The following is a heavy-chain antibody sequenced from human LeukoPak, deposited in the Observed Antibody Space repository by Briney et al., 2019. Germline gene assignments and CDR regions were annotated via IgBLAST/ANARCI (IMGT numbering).Heavy chain of an antibody. CDR1: GFTFSSYA. J-gene: IGHJ4*02. V-gene: IGHV3-23*01. CDR3: ASGPPFLKYFEY. CDR2: ISGGGGTT. Sequence: PGGSLRLSCAASGFTFSSYAMSWVRQAPGKGLEWVSAISGGGGTTYYADSVKGRFTISRDDSNNALYLQMHSLRAEDTALYYCASGPPFLKYFEYWGQGTLVTVSS. D-gene: IGHD3-3*01.